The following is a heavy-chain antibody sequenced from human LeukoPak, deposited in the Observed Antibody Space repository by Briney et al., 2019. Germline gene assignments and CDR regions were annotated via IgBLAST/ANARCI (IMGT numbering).Heavy chain of an antibody. D-gene: IGHD5-18*01. CDR2: IYPGDSDT. CDR1: GYSFTSYW. J-gene: IGHJ6*02. CDR3: ARQQLWLRASYYGMDV. V-gene: IGHV5-51*01. Sequence: GESLKISCKGSGYSFTSYWIGWVRQMPGKGLEWMGIIYPGDSDTRYSPSFQGQVTISADKSISTAYLQWSSLKASDTAMYYCARQQLWLRASYYGMDVWGQGTTVTVSS.